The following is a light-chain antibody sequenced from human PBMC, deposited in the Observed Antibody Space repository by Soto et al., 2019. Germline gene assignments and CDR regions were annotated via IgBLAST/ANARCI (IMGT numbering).Light chain of an antibody. CDR1: SSDVGGYNY. V-gene: IGLV2-8*01. Sequence: QSVLTQPPSASGSPGQSVTISCTGTSSDVGGYNYVSWYQQHPGKAPKLMIYEVSERPSGVPDRFSGSKSGNTASLTVSGLQAEDEADYYCSSYAGSNYPWVFGGGTKVTVL. CDR3: SSYAGSNYPWV. J-gene: IGLJ3*02. CDR2: EVS.